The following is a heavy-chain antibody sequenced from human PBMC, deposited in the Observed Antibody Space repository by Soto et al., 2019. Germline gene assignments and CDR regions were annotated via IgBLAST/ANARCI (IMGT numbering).Heavy chain of an antibody. D-gene: IGHD3-3*01. CDR2: IYYSGST. Sequence: SETLSLTCTVSGGSISSSSYYWGWIRQPPGKGLEWIGSIYYSGSTYYNPSLKSRVTISVDTSKNQFSLKLSSVTAADTAVYYCARQDAYDLWSGFQGGVAFDIWGQGTMVTVSS. CDR1: GGSISSSSYY. CDR3: ARQDAYDLWSGFQGGVAFDI. J-gene: IGHJ3*02. V-gene: IGHV4-39*01.